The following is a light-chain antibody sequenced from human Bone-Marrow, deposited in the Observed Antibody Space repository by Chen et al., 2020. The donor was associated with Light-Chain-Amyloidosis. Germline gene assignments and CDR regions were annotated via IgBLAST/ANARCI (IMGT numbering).Light chain of an antibody. J-gene: IGLJ2*01. V-gene: IGLV10-54*01. CDR2: RSN. Sequence: QAGLTQPPSVSKGLRQTATLTCTGNSNNVGDQGAAWLQQHQGHPPKLLSYRSNNRPSGISERVSAARSGNTASLTIVGLQPEDEADYYCSAWDSSLNPWVFGGGTELTVL. CDR3: SAWDSSLNPWV. CDR1: SNNVGDQG.